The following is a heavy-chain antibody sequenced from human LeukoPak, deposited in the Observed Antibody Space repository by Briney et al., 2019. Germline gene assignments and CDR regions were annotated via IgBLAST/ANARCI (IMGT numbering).Heavy chain of an antibody. Sequence: SQTLSLTCAISGDSIFTNNVAWNWIRQSPSRGLEWLGRTYYRSKWSIDYAVSVKSRITINADTSNNQFSLQLSSVTPEDTAVYYCARGKYTSFDNWGQGTLVTVSS. J-gene: IGHJ4*02. V-gene: IGHV6-1*01. CDR3: ARGKYTSFDN. CDR2: TYYRSKWSI. CDR1: GDSIFTNNVA. D-gene: IGHD6-6*01.